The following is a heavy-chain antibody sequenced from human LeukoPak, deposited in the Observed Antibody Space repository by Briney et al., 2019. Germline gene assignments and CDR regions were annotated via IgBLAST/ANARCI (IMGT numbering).Heavy chain of an antibody. CDR3: QSRFLEWLLDY. CDR2: IYYGWYT. CDR1: GGSISSNNYY. Sequence: PSETLSLTCTVSGGSISSNNYYWGWIRQPPGKGLEWIGSIYYGWYTYYNPSLKSRVTISVDTSKNQFSLKLSSVTAADTAIYYCQSRFLEWLLDYWGQGTLVTVSS. J-gene: IGHJ4*02. V-gene: IGHV4-39*01. D-gene: IGHD3-3*01.